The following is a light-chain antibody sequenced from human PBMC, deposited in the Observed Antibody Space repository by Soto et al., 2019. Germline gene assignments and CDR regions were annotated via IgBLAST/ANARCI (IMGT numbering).Light chain of an antibody. Sequence: DSQMTPSPSNLTGSVGARVTITCRASQTISSWLAWYQQKPGKAPKLLIYEASTLQSGVPSRFSGSGSGTEFTLTISGLLPEDFAAYHCQQLYTLPFTFGQGTRLEI. CDR1: QTISSW. CDR2: EAS. V-gene: IGKV1-5*01. J-gene: IGKJ5*01. CDR3: QQLYTLPFT.